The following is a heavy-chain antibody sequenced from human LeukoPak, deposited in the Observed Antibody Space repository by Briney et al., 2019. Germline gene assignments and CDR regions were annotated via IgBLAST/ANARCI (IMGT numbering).Heavy chain of an antibody. CDR1: GGSISSYY. CDR3: ARRPYSSSWYFDY. CDR2: IYYSGST. Sequence: PSETLSLTCTVSGGSISSYYWSWIRQPPGKGLEWIGYIYYSGSTNYNPSLKSRVTISVDTSKNQFPLKLSSVTAADTAVYYCARRPYSSSWYFDYWGQGTLVTVSS. J-gene: IGHJ4*02. V-gene: IGHV4-59*08. D-gene: IGHD6-13*01.